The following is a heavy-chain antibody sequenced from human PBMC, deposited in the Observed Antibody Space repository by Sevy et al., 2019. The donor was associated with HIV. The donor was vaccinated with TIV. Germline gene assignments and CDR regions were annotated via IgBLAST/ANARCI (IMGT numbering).Heavy chain of an antibody. V-gene: IGHV1-46*01. J-gene: IGHJ4*02. D-gene: IGHD3-9*01. CDR2: IKSSGAST. CDR1: GYTFTSYY. CDR3: ARGYVGDY. Sequence: ASVKVTGKASGYTFTSYYMYWVRQAPGQGLEWMGIIKSSGASTTYAEKFQGRVTMTRDTSTSTVYMELNSLRSEDTAVYYCARGYVGDYWGQGTLVTVSS.